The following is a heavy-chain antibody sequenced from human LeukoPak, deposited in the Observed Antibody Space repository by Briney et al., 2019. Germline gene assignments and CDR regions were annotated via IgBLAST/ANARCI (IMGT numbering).Heavy chain of an antibody. J-gene: IGHJ5*02. V-gene: IGHV4-39*01. CDR1: GDSIRSDTSF. Sequence: SETLSLTCRVSGDSIRSDTSFWGWLRQSPGKGLEWIGTIHHTGATYYKPSLRGRVIISVDASKSQISLTMSSVTAADTAVYYCARHIRRDGYKGWFDPWGQGTLVTVSS. CDR3: ARHIRRDGYKGWFDP. D-gene: IGHD5-24*01. CDR2: IHHTGAT.